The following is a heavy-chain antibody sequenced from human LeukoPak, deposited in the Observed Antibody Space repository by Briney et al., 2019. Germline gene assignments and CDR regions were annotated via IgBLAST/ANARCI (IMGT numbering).Heavy chain of an antibody. J-gene: IGHJ4*02. Sequence: SETLSLTCTVSGGSLSSYYWSWIRQPPGKGLEWIGYIYSTGSANYNPSLKSRVTLSVDTAKNQFSLKLNSVTAADTAVYYCARVGGYSGYATHWGQGTLVTVSS. CDR2: IYSTGSA. CDR1: GGSLSSYY. CDR3: ARVGGYSGYATH. V-gene: IGHV4-59*08. D-gene: IGHD5-12*01.